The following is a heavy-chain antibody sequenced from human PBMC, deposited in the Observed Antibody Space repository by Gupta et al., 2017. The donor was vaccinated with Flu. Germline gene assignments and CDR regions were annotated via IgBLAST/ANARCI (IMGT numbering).Heavy chain of an antibody. V-gene: IGHV4-34*01. CDR3: ARGLLTLTTYYFDY. CDR1: GGPFSGYY. D-gene: IGHD4-17*01. Sequence: QVQLQQSGAALLRPSETLSLTCTVSGGPFSGYYWSWVRQSPGQGLEWIGDVSHSGSAHYNPSFKSRVTISIDKSRSQFYLRVNSVTAADTAVYFCARGLLTLTTYYFDYWGQGTLRTVSS. J-gene: IGHJ4*02. CDR2: VSHSGSA.